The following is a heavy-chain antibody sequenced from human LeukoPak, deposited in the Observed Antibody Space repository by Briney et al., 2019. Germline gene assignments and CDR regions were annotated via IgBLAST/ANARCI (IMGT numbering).Heavy chain of an antibody. J-gene: IGHJ4*02. CDR1: GFTFDDYA. V-gene: IGHV3-9*01. Sequence: PGRSLRLSCAASGFTFDDYAMHWVRQAPGRGLEWVSGISWNSGSIGYADSVKGRFTISRDNAKNSLYLQMNSLRAEDTALYYCAKDSYYDSSGYYSRRGFDYWGQGTLVTVSS. CDR2: ISWNSGSI. D-gene: IGHD3-22*01. CDR3: AKDSYYDSSGYYSRRGFDY.